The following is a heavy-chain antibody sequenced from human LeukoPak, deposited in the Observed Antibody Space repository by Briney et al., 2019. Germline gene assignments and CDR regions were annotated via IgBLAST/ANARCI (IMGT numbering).Heavy chain of an antibody. Sequence: SETLSLTCAVYGGSFSGYYWSWIRQPPGKGLEWIGEINHSGSTNYNPSLKSRVTISVDTSRNQFSLKLSSVTAADTAVYYCARERISSGSLDYWGQGTLVTVSS. D-gene: IGHD3-22*01. V-gene: IGHV4-34*01. CDR2: INHSGST. J-gene: IGHJ4*02. CDR3: ARERISSGSLDY. CDR1: GGSFSGYY.